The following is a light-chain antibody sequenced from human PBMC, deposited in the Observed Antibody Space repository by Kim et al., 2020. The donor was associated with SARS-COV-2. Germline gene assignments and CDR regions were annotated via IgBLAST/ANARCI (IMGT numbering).Light chain of an antibody. Sequence: SPGESATLSCRASQSISSSNLAWYQQRPGQAPRLLIYSAFRRASGIPDRFSGSGSGTDFTLIISELEPEDFALYYCQHYSNSPPLTFGGGTKVEI. CDR2: SAF. CDR3: QHYSNSPPLT. V-gene: IGKV3-20*01. J-gene: IGKJ4*01. CDR1: QSISSSN.